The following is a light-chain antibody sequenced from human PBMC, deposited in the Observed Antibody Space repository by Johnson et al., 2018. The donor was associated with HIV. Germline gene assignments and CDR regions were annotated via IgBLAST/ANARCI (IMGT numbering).Light chain of an antibody. CDR1: SSNIGNSY. CDR3: GTWDSSLRVGF. CDR2: DNN. Sequence: QAVLTQPPSVSAAPGQKVTISCSGSSSNIGNSYVSWYQQLPGTAPKLLIYDNNKRPSGIPDRFSGSKSGTSATMGITGPQTGDEADYYCGTWDSSLRVGFFGTWTKV. V-gene: IGLV1-51*01. J-gene: IGLJ1*01.